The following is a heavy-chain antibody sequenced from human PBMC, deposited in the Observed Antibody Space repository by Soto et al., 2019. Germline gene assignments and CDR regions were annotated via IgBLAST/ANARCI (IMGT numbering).Heavy chain of an antibody. CDR3: ARDWKGAEGLDP. V-gene: IGHV1-18*01. CDR2: IGADNGDT. J-gene: IGHJ5*02. D-gene: IGHD1-1*01. Sequence: QVQLMQSGAEVKKPGASVKVSCKASGYTFSTYGFSWVRQAPGQGLEWMGWIGADNGDTNYAQNFQGRVTMTTDTSTTTSYMELRSLTSDDTAVYFCARDWKGAEGLDPWGQGTLVTVSS. CDR1: GYTFSTYG.